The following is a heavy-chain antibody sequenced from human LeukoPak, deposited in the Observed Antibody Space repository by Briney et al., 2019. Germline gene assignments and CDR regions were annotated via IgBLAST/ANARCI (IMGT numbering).Heavy chain of an antibody. Sequence: SETLSLTCSVSVGSIIGHYWSWIRQPPGKGLEWLGYIYHSGSTKYNPSLESRVTISVDTSKNQFSLKVSSVTAADTAMYHCARHISGSVDFDIWGQGTMVTASS. D-gene: IGHD1-20*01. CDR1: VGSIIGHY. V-gene: IGHV4-59*08. CDR3: ARHISGSVDFDI. J-gene: IGHJ3*02. CDR2: IYHSGST.